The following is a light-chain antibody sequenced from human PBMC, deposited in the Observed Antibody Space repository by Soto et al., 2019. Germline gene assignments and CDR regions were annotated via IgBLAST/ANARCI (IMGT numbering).Light chain of an antibody. CDR1: QSITSRS. V-gene: IGKV3-20*01. J-gene: IGKJ1*01. CDR2: AAS. CDR3: QHYSSSRWT. Sequence: EIVLTQSPGTLSLSPGERGTLSCRASQSITSRSLAWYQQKPGQAPRLLIYAASTRATGIPDRFSGGGSGTDFTLTISRLEPDDFAVYYCQHYSSSRWTFGQGTKVEIK.